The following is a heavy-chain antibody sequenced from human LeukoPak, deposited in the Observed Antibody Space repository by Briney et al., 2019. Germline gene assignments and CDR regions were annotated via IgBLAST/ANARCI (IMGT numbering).Heavy chain of an antibody. CDR3: AKGESGSYYSSSLS. Sequence: PGGSLRLSCAASGFTFSSYGMHWVRQAPGKGLEWVAFIRYDGSNKYYADSVKGRFTISRDNSKNTLYLQMNSLRAEDTAVYYCAKGESGSYYSSSLSWGQGTLVTVSS. J-gene: IGHJ4*02. V-gene: IGHV3-30*02. D-gene: IGHD6-6*01. CDR2: IRYDGSNK. CDR1: GFTFSSYG.